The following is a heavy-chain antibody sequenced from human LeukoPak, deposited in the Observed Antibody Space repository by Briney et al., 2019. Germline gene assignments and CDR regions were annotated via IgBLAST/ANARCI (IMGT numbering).Heavy chain of an antibody. J-gene: IGHJ3*02. D-gene: IGHD3-16*01. CDR1: GYTFTSYY. CDR3: VRERSGGTFDI. CDR2: INPSGGST. V-gene: IGHV1-46*01. Sequence: ASVKVSCKASGYTFTSYYMHWVRQAPGQGLEWMGIINPSGGSTSYAQKFQGRVTMTRDTSTTTVYMELSSLKSEDTAVHHCVRERSGGTFDIWGQGTMVTVSS.